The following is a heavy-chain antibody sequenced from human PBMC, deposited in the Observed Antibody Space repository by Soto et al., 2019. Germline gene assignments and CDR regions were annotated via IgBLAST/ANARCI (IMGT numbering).Heavy chain of an antibody. V-gene: IGHV4-39*01. CDR1: GGSISSSSFH. CDR3: ARRERAAGTDWWFDP. Sequence: SETLSLTCTVSGGSISSSSFHWGWIRQPPGKRLEWIGSIYYSGSTYYSPSLKSRVTISVDTSKNQFSLKLSSVTAADTAVYYCARRERAAGTDWWFDPWGQGTLVTLSS. J-gene: IGHJ5*02. CDR2: IYYSGST. D-gene: IGHD6-13*01.